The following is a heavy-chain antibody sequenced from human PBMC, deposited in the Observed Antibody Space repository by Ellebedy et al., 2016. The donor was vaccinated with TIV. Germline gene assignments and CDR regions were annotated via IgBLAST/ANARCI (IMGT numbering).Heavy chain of an antibody. CDR3: AKSYDFWSGYSWFDP. CDR1: GFTFSSYA. V-gene: IGHV3-23*01. D-gene: IGHD3-3*01. CDR2: ISGSGGST. Sequence: GGSLRLSXAASGFTFSSYAMSWVRQAPGKGLEWVSAISGSGGSTYYADSVKGRFTISRDNSKNTLYLQMNSLRAEDTAVYYCAKSYDFWSGYSWFDPWGQGTLVTVSS. J-gene: IGHJ5*02.